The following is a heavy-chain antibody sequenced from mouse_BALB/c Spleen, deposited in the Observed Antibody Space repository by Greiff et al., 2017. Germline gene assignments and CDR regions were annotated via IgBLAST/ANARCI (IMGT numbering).Heavy chain of an antibody. CDR2: ISSGGSYT. J-gene: IGHJ3*01. D-gene: IGHD3-1*01. Sequence: EVQRVESGGGLVKPGGSLKLSCAASGFTFSSYAMSWVRQSPEKRLEWVAEISSGGSYTYYPDTVTGRFTISRDNAKNTLYLEMSSLRSEDTAMYYCARGGSGYAWFAYWGQGTLVTVSA. CDR3: ARGGSGYAWFAY. V-gene: IGHV5-9-4*01. CDR1: GFTFSSYA.